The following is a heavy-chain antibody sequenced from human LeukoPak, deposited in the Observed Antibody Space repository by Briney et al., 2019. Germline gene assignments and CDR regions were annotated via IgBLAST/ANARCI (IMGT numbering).Heavy chain of an antibody. CDR3: AKEITNSNGWYADY. D-gene: IGHD6-19*01. Sequence: PGGSLRLSCAASGFTFSSYAMSWVRQAPGKGLEWVSAISGSGGSTYYADSVKGRFTISRDNSKYTLYLQMSSLRAEDTAIYYCAKEITNSNGWYADYWGQGTLVTVSS. CDR2: ISGSGGST. J-gene: IGHJ4*02. V-gene: IGHV3-23*01. CDR1: GFTFSSYA.